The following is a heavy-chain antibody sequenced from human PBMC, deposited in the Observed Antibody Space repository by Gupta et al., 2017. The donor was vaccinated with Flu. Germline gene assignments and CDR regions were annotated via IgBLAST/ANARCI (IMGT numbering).Heavy chain of an antibody. Sequence: IRRPPGKGLKWIGSIFYNGSTSYGLSLKNRVTISVDTSKNLFSLKLRYVTAADTAVYYGTRRGKTGYYNWFDPWGQGTLVTVSS. J-gene: IGHJ5*02. D-gene: IGHD3-9*01. CDR2: IFYNGST. CDR3: TRRGKTGYYNWFDP. V-gene: IGHV4-39*01.